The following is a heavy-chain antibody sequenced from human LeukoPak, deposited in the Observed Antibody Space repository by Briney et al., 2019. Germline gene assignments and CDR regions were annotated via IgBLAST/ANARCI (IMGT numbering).Heavy chain of an antibody. CDR2: IYTSGST. CDR3: ARVTYYYGSGSYEFYYFDY. D-gene: IGHD3-10*01. J-gene: IGHJ4*02. CDR1: GGSISSYY. Sequence: SETLSLTCTVSGGSISSYYWSWIRQPAGKGLEWIGRIYTSGSTNYNPSLKSRVTMSVDTSKNQFSLKLSSVTAADTAVYYCARVTYYYGSGSYEFYYFDYWGQGTLVTVSS. V-gene: IGHV4-4*07.